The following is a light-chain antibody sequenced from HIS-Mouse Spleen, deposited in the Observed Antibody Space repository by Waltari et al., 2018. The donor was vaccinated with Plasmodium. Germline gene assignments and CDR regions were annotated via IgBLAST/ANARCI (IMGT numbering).Light chain of an antibody. CDR3: MIWHSSAWV. V-gene: IGLV5-45*03. CDR1: SGINVGTYR. Sequence: QAVLTQPSSLSASPGASASLTCTLRSGINVGTYRIYLYPHKPGSPPQYLLRYKSDSDKQQGSGVPSRFSGSKDASANAGILLISGLQSEDEADYYCMIWHSSAWVFGGGTKLTVL. J-gene: IGLJ3*02. CDR2: YKSDSDK.